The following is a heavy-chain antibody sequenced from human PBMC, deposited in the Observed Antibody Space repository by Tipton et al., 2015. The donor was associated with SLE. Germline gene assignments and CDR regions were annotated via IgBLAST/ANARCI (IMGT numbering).Heavy chain of an antibody. J-gene: IGHJ2*01. V-gene: IGHV4-34*01. D-gene: IGHD2-15*01. CDR3: ARRRYCSDGRCRYFDL. CDR2: INHSGST. CDR1: GESFSGYY. Sequence: GLVKPSETLSLICAVYGESFSGYYWSWIRQPPGKGLEWIGEINHSGSTNYNPSLKSRVTISVDTSKNQFSLKLTSVAAADTAVYFCARRRYCSDGRCRYFDLWGRGTLVTVSS.